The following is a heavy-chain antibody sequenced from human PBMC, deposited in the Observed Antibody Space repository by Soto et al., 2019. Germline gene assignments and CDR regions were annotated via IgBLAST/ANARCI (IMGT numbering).Heavy chain of an antibody. CDR3: ARVRFGDPFDY. V-gene: IGHV1-18*01. D-gene: IGHD3-16*01. Sequence: ASVKVSCKVSGYRFPSYGINWVRQAPGQGLEWVGWVNPDNHNTNYAQNFQHGVSLTTDTSTNTAFLELRGLRSDDTAVYYCARVRFGDPFDYWGQGTLVTVSS. J-gene: IGHJ4*02. CDR1: GYRFPSYG. CDR2: VNPDNHNT.